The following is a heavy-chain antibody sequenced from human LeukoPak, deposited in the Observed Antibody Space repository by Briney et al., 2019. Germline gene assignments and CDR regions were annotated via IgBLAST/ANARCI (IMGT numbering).Heavy chain of an antibody. CDR1: GGSISSYY. CDR2: IYYSGST. CDR3: ARAPYYDFWSGIPYYMDV. Sequence: SETLSLTCTVSGGSISSYYWSWIRQPPGKGLEWIGYIYYSGSTNYNPSLKSRVTISVDTSKNQFSLKLSSVTAADTAVYYCARAPYYDFWSGIPYYMDVWGKGTTVTVSS. J-gene: IGHJ6*03. V-gene: IGHV4-59*01. D-gene: IGHD3-3*01.